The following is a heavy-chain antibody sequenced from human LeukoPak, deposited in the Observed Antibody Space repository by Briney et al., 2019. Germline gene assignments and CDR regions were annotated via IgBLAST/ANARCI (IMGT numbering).Heavy chain of an antibody. V-gene: IGHV1-69*01. CDR2: IIPIFGTA. CDR3: ASPVIATADTDS. J-gene: IGHJ5*01. CDR1: GGTFSSYA. Sequence: SVKVSCKASGGTFSSYAISWVRQAPGQGLEWMGGIIPIFGTANYAQKFQGRVTITADESTSTAYMEPSRLRSETTAVYYCASPVIATADTDSWGQGTLLTVSS. D-gene: IGHD6-13*01.